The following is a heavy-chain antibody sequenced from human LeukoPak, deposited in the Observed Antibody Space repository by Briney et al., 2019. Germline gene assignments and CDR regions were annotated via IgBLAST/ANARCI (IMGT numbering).Heavy chain of an antibody. D-gene: IGHD3-3*01. V-gene: IGHV3-66*01. CDR3: ARDQSNYDFWSGYYKDYYYYGMDV. J-gene: IGHJ6*02. Sequence: GGSLRLSCAASGFTVTTNYMTWVRQAPGKGLEWVAIIYSGGYTDYADSVKGRFTISRDNSKNTLDLQMNSLRAEDTAVYYCARDQSNYDFWSGYYKDYYYYGMDVWGQGTTVTVSS. CDR1: GFTVTTNY. CDR2: IYSGGYT.